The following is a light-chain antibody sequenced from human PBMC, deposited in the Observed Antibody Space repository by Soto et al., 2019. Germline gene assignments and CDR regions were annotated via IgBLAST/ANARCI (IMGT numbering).Light chain of an antibody. CDR1: SSNIATNY. Sequence: QSVLTQPPSVSAAPGQRVTISCSGSSSNIATNYVSWYQHLPGAAPRLLICYDNKRPSGIPDRFSGSKYGTSATLDITGLQTGDEAEYYCGTWDTSLSAGVFGGGTKLTVL. V-gene: IGLV1-51*01. J-gene: IGLJ3*02. CDR3: GTWDTSLSAGV. CDR2: YDN.